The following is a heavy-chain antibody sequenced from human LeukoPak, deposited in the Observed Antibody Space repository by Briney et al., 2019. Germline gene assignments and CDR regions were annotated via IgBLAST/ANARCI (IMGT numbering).Heavy chain of an antibody. J-gene: IGHJ4*02. V-gene: IGHV4-4*07. D-gene: IGHD3-10*01. Sequence: XKGXXXIGRIYTSGSTNYNPSLKSRVTMSVDTSKNQFSLKLSSVTAADTAVYYCARVSFGELSLFDYWGQGTLVTVSS. CDR3: ARVSFGELSLFDY. CDR2: IYTSGST.